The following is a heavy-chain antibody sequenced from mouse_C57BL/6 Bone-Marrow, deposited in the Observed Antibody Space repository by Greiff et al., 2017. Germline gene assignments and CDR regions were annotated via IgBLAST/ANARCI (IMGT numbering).Heavy chain of an antibody. CDR1: GYAFSSYW. CDR3: ARYLYGSLY. V-gene: IGHV1-82*01. J-gene: IGHJ2*01. CDR2: FSPGDGDT. Sequence: QVQLQQSGPELVKPGASVKISCKASGYAFSSYWMNWVKQRHGKGLEWIGRFSPGDGDTNYNGKFKGKATLTADKSSSTAYMQLSSLTSDDSAVYFCARYLYGSLYWGQGTTLTVAS. D-gene: IGHD1-1*01.